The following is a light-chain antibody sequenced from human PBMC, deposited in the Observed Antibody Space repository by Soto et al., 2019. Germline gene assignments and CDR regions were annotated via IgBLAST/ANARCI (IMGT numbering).Light chain of an antibody. Sequence: QSALNQPASVSGSPGQSITISCTGTSSDVGGYNYVSWYQQHPGKAPKLMIYDVSNRPSGVSNRFSGSESGNTASLTISGLEAEDEGYYYCRSYTSRRTLVFGSGTQVTGL. V-gene: IGLV2-14*01. CDR2: DVS. CDR1: SSDVGGYNY. J-gene: IGLJ1*01. CDR3: RSYTSRRTLV.